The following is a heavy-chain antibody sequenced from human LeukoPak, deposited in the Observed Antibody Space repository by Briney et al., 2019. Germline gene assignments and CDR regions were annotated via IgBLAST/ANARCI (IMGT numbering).Heavy chain of an antibody. J-gene: IGHJ4*02. CDR1: GFTFSSYA. Sequence: QTGGSLRLSCAASGFTFSSYAMSWVRQAPGKGLEWVSAISGSGGSTYYADSVKGRFTISRDNSKNTLYLQMNSLRAEGTAVYYCAKANSSGWWEGYYFDYWGQGTLVTVSS. D-gene: IGHD6-19*01. CDR2: ISGSGGST. V-gene: IGHV3-23*01. CDR3: AKANSSGWWEGYYFDY.